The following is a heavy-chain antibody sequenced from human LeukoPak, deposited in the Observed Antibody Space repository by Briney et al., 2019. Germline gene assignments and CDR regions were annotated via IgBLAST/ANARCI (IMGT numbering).Heavy chain of an antibody. CDR3: AREAENWFDP. Sequence: PSETLSLTCTVSGYSISSGYYWGWIRQPPGRGLEWIGSIYHSGSTYYNPSLKSRVTISVDTSKNQFSLKLSSVTAADTAVYYCAREAENWFDPWGQGTLVTVSS. J-gene: IGHJ5*02. V-gene: IGHV4-38-2*02. CDR2: IYHSGST. CDR1: GYSISSGYY.